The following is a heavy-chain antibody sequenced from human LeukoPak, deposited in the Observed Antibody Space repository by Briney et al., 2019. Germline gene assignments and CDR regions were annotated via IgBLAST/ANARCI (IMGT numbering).Heavy chain of an antibody. Sequence: SGGSLRLSCAGSGFSISNYWMSWVRQAPGKGLEWVARLKSKSDGGTTDYAAPVKGRFTISRDDSKNTLYLQMNSLKTEDTAVYYCATYSLSWYWGQGTLVTVSS. V-gene: IGHV3-15*01. CDR3: ATYSLSWY. D-gene: IGHD2-15*01. CDR1: GFSISNYW. J-gene: IGHJ4*02. CDR2: LKSKSDGGTT.